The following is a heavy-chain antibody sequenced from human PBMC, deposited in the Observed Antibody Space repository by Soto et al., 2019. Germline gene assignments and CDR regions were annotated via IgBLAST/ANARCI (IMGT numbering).Heavy chain of an antibody. CDR2: INPNTGGT. V-gene: IGHV1-2*02. D-gene: IGHD3-9*01. Sequence: QVQLVQSGAEVKKPGASVKVSCKTSGYTFTDYYMHWVRQAPGQGLEWLGWINPNTGGTNSAQKFRGRVTMTRDTSISTAYMELSRLTSDDTAVYYCSRGRVGDVLTGYFRGDFDSWGQGALVTVSS. J-gene: IGHJ4*02. CDR3: SRGRVGDVLTGYFRGDFDS. CDR1: GYTFTDYY.